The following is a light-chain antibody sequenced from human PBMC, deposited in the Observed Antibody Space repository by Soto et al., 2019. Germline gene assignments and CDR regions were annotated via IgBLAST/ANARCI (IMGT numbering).Light chain of an antibody. CDR2: EVS. CDR1: SSDVGGYNY. J-gene: IGLJ1*01. CDR3: SSYTRSSTSYV. V-gene: IGLV2-8*01. Sequence: QSVLTQPPSASGSPGQSVTISCTGTSSDVGGYNYVSWYQRHPGKAPKLMIYEVSKRPSGVPDRLSGSKSGNTASLTISGLQAEDEADYYCSSYTRSSTSYVFGTGTKVTVL.